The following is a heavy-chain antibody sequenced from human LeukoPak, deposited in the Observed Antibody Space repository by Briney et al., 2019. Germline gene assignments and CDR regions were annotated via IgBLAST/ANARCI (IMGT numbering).Heavy chain of an antibody. Sequence: GGSLRLSCAASGFTVSSNYMSWVRQAPGKGLEWVSVIYSGGSTYYADSVKGRFTISRDNSKNTLYLQMNSLRAEDTAVYYCAIEIYDILTGYYYYWGQGTLVTVSS. V-gene: IGHV3-66*01. J-gene: IGHJ4*02. D-gene: IGHD3-9*01. CDR1: GFTVSSNY. CDR2: IYSGGST. CDR3: AIEIYDILTGYYYY.